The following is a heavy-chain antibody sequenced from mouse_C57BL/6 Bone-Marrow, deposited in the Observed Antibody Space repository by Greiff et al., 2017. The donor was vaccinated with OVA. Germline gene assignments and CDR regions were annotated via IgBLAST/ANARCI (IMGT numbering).Heavy chain of an antibody. J-gene: IGHJ2*01. CDR3: ARQKGYYGKDY. V-gene: IGHV5-6*02. D-gene: IGHD1-1*01. CDR1: GFTFSSYG. Sequence: DVMLVESGGDLVKPGGSLKLSCAASGFTFSSYGMSWVRQTPDKRLEWVATISSGGSYTYYPDSVKGRFTISRDNAKNTLYLQMSSLKSEDTAMYYCARQKGYYGKDYWGQGTTLTVSS. CDR2: ISSGGSYT.